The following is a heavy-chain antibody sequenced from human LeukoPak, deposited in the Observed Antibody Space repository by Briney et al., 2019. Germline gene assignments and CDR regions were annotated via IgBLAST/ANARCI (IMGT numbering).Heavy chain of an antibody. J-gene: IGHJ4*02. CDR3: ARSYHSLYFDL. CDR1: GDTVPSNSAA. Sequence: QTLKLTCAVSGDTVPSNSAAWNWIRQSTSRGLEWVGRTYYRSKWHFDYALSVRSRITINPDTSMNQLSLQLNSVTPEDTAVYYCARSYHSLYFDLWDQGSLVTVYS. D-gene: IGHD4-11*01. V-gene: IGHV6-1*01. CDR2: TYYRSKWHF.